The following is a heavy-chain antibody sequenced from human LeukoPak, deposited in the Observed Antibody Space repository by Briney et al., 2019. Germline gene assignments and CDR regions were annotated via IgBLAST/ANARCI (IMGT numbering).Heavy chain of an antibody. J-gene: IGHJ2*01. Sequence: GGSLRLSCAASGFTFSSYNMNWVRQAPGKGLEWVSSISSSSSYIYYADSVKGRFTISRDNAKNSLYLQMNSLRAEDTAVYYCARAVYCSGGGCFWYFDLWGRGTLVTVSS. CDR2: ISSSSSYI. CDR1: GFTFSSYN. D-gene: IGHD2-15*01. CDR3: ARAVYCSGGGCFWYFDL. V-gene: IGHV3-21*01.